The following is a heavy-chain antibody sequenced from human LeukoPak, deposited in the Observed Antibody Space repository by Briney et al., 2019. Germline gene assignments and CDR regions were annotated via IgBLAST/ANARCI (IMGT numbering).Heavy chain of an antibody. Sequence: GGSLRLSCAASGFPFSSHAMSWVRQPPGKGLEWVAAISNGNTYYAGSVRGRFTISRDDSENTVYLQMNSLRDEDTALYYCVREAGYGAPVCYKTNWFDPWGQGTLVTVSS. CDR1: GFPFSSHA. CDR2: ISNGNT. J-gene: IGHJ5*02. D-gene: IGHD4/OR15-4a*01. V-gene: IGHV3-23*01. CDR3: VREAGYGAPVCYKTNWFDP.